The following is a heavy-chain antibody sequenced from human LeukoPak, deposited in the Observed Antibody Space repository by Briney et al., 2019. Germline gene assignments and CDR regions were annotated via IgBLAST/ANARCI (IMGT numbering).Heavy chain of an antibody. V-gene: IGHV3-23*01. CDR2: ISGSGGST. J-gene: IGHJ6*03. CDR1: GFTFSSYA. CDR3: ARDPYNGYYGDDYYYYMDV. D-gene: IGHD4-17*01. Sequence: GGSLRLSCAASGFTFSSYAMSWVRQAPGKGPEWVSAISGSGGSTYYADSVKGRFTISRDNAKNSLSLQMNSLRAEDTAVYYCARDPYNGYYGDDYYYYMDVWGKGTTVTISS.